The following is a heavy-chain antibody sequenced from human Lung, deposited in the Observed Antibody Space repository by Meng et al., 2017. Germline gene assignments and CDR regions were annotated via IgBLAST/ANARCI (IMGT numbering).Heavy chain of an antibody. J-gene: IGHJ4*02. D-gene: IGHD5-12*01. CDR1: GFTFSNAY. CDR3: SGHIDY. V-gene: IGHV3-15*01. CDR2: IKSKPDGETI. Sequence: QWVGYGGGLVMPGGSLRLSCEGSGFTFSNAYMTWVRQVPGKRLEWVGRIKSKPDGETIDYAAPVKGRFTISRDDSKNTVYLQMNSLKTEDTAVYYCSGHIDYWGQGTLVTVSS.